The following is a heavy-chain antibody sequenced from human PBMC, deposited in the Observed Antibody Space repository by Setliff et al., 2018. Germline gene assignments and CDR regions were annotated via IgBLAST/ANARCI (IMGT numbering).Heavy chain of an antibody. CDR2: IYHSGST. CDR1: GGSISSSNW. Sequence: PSETLSLTCAVSGGSISSSNWWSWVRQPPGKGLEWIGEIYHSGSTNYNPSLKSRVTISVDTSKNQFSLKLSSVTAADTAVYYCARSIISVAGSSKDHYWGQGTPVTVSS. D-gene: IGHD6-19*01. J-gene: IGHJ4*02. V-gene: IGHV4-4*02. CDR3: ARSIISVAGSSKDHY.